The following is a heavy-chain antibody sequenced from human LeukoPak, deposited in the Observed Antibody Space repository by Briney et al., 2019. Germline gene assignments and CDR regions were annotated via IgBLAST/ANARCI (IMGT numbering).Heavy chain of an antibody. V-gene: IGHV4-34*01. J-gene: IGHJ4*02. CDR3: ARGPGYYGSGSYFDY. Sequence: PSETLSLTCAVYGGSFSGYYWSWVRQPPGKGLEWIGEINHSGSTNYNPSLKSRVNISVDTSQNQFSLQLSSATAADTAVYYCARGPGYYGSGSYFDYWGQRTLVTVSS. CDR2: INHSGST. CDR1: GGSFSGYY. D-gene: IGHD3-10*01.